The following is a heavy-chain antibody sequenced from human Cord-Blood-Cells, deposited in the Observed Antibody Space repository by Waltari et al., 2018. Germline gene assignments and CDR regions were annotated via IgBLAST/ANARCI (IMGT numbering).Heavy chain of an antibody. D-gene: IGHD3-3*01. Sequence: QVQLVQSGAEVKKPGASVKVSCKASGYTFTSYAMHWVRQAPGQRLEWMGWINAGNGNTKYSQKFQGRGTITRDTSASTAYMELSSLRSEDTAVYYCARDRNYDFWSGYYTFDIWGQGTMVTVSS. CDR2: INAGNGNT. V-gene: IGHV1-3*01. J-gene: IGHJ3*02. CDR3: ARDRNYDFWSGYYTFDI. CDR1: GYTFTSYA.